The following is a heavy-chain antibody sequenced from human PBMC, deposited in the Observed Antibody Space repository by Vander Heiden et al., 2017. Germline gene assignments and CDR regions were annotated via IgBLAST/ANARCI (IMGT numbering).Heavy chain of an antibody. Sequence: QVQLVQSGAEVQKPGSSVKVSCKASGGTFRTYGISWVRQAPGQGLEWMGEIIPVLGVAKYAQNFQGRVTITADKSTSTTYMELSSLRSDDTAVYYCARGRPHDYDSVGYWFFDYWGQGTLVTVSS. D-gene: IGHD3-22*01. CDR3: ARGRPHDYDSVGYWFFDY. J-gene: IGHJ4*02. CDR1: GGTFRTYG. V-gene: IGHV1-69*10. CDR2: IIPVLGVA.